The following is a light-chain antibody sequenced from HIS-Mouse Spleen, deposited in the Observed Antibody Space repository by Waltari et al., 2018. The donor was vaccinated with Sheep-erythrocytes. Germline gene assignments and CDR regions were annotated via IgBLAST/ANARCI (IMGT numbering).Light chain of an antibody. Sequence: QSALTQPASVSGSPGQSITISCTGTSSDVGGYNYVPWYQQHPGKATKLMIYDVSTRPSVVSHRFSCSKSGNTASLTISGLQAEDEADYYCSSYADSNNWVFGGGTKLTVL. CDR3: SSYADSNNWV. V-gene: IGLV2-14*03. CDR1: SSDVGGYNY. CDR2: DVS. J-gene: IGLJ3*02.